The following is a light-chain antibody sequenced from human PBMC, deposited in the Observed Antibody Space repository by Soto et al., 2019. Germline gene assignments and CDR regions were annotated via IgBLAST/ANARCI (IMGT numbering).Light chain of an antibody. J-gene: IGKJ1*01. CDR3: LQYHNLWA. CDR2: RAS. CDR1: QNIYSN. Sequence: ILMTQSPSSLRVSHRERVTLSCRASQNIYSNIAWYQQRPGQAPRLLIYRASTRATGVPARFSGSGSGTEFTLTISSLQSDDFAVYSCLQYHNLWAFGQGTKVDI. V-gene: IGKV3-15*01.